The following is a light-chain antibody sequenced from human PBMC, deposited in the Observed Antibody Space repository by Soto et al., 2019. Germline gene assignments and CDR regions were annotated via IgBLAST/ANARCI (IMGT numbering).Light chain of an antibody. Sequence: QSALTQPASVSGSPGQSITISCTGTSDDVGSYNLVSWYQQHPGKAPKLMIYEGTKRPSGVSNRFSGSKSGSTASLTISGLQAEDEADYYCCSYAGSSWVFGGGTKLTVL. CDR1: SDDVGSYNL. J-gene: IGLJ3*02. CDR3: CSYAGSSWV. CDR2: EGT. V-gene: IGLV2-23*01.